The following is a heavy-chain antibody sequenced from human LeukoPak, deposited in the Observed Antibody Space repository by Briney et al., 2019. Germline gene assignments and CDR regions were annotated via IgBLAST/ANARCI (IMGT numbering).Heavy chain of an antibody. J-gene: IGHJ5*02. CDR2: ISPNSGDT. V-gene: IGHV1-2*02. Sequence: ASVKVSCKASGYTFTAYNMHWVRQARGQGPEWMGWISPNSGDTNYAQKFQGRVTMTRDTSTSTAYMQLTRLRSNDTAVYYCARDLGTSNYNWFDPWGPGILVTVSS. CDR3: ARDLGTSNYNWFDP. D-gene: IGHD3-10*01. CDR1: GYTFTAYN.